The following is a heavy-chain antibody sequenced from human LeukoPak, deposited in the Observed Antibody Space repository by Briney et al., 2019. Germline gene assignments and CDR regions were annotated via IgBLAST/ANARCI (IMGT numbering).Heavy chain of an antibody. V-gene: IGHV4-34*01. Sequence: PSETLSLTCAVYGGSFSGYYWSWIRQPPGKGLEWIGEINHSGSTNYNPSLKSRVTISVDTSKNQFSLKLSSVTAADTAVYYCARVATVTTHWFDPWGQGTPVTVSS. J-gene: IGHJ5*02. D-gene: IGHD4-17*01. CDR3: ARVATVTTHWFDP. CDR2: INHSGST. CDR1: GGSFSGYY.